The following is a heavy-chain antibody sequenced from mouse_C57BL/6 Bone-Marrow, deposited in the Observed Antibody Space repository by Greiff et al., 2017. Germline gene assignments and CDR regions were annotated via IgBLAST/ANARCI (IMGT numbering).Heavy chain of an antibody. D-gene: IGHD4-1*01. CDR1: GYTFTSYW. J-gene: IGHJ2*01. V-gene: IGHV1-55*01. CDR2: IYPGSGST. Sequence: VQLQQPGAELVKPGASVKMSCKASGYTFTSYWITWVKQRPGQGLEWIGDIYPGSGSTNYNEKFKSKATLTVDTSSSTAYMQLSSLTSEDAAVYYCASRVLGRWVYYFDYWGQGTTLTVSS. CDR3: ASRVLGRWVYYFDY.